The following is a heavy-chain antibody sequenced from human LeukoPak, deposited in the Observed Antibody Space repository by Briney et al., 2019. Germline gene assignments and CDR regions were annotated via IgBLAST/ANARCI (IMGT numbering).Heavy chain of an antibody. CDR3: ARAIWTQSAFDI. CDR2: ISYDGSNK. CDR1: GFTFSSYA. V-gene: IGHV3-30-3*01. D-gene: IGHD2-21*01. J-gene: IGHJ3*02. Sequence: GRSLRLSCAASGFTFSSYAMHWVRQAPGKGLEWVAVISYDGSNKYYADSVKGRFTISRDNAKNTLYLQMNSLRAEDTAVYYCARAIWTQSAFDIWGQGTMVTVSS.